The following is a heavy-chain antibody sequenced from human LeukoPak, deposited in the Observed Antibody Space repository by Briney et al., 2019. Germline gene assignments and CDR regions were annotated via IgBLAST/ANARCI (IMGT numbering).Heavy chain of an antibody. D-gene: IGHD1-26*01. CDR1: GGSISSGGYY. J-gene: IGHJ5*02. V-gene: IGHV4-31*03. CDR2: IYYSWST. Sequence: SETLSLTCTVSGGSISSGGYYWSWIRQHPGKGLEWIGYIYYSWSTYYNPSLKSRVTISVDTSKNQFSLKLSSVTAADTAVYYCARWVGNRNWFDPWGQGTLVTVSS. CDR3: ARWVGNRNWFDP.